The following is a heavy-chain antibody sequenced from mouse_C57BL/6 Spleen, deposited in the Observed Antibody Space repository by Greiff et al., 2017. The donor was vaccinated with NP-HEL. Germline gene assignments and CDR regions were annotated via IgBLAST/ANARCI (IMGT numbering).Heavy chain of an antibody. J-gene: IGHJ2*01. CDR2: IDPSDSYT. CDR1: GYTFTSYW. V-gene: IGHV1-69*01. Sequence: VQLQQPGAELGMPGASVKLSCKASGYTFTSYWMHWVKQRPGQGLEWIGEIDPSDSYTNYNQKFKGKSTLTVDKSSSTAYMQLSSLTSEDSAVYYCARRSNYGDCFDYWGQGTPLTVSS. CDR3: ARRSNYGDCFDY. D-gene: IGHD2-5*01.